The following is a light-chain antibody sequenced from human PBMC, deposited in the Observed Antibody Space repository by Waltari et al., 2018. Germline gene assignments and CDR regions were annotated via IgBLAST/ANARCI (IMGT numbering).Light chain of an antibody. CDR2: GAS. CDR3: QQYSKWPLT. J-gene: IGKJ4*01. Sequence: LSVSPGERVTLSCRASQTVTNDLAWYQQKLGQGPRLLIHGASTRATGIPARFSGSGSGTDFTLTISSLQSEDFAVYYCQQYSKWPLTFGGGTKVEIK. V-gene: IGKV3-15*01. CDR1: QTVTND.